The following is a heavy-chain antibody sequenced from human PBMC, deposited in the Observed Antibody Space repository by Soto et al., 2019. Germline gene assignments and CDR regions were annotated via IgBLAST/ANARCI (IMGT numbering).Heavy chain of an antibody. CDR1: GYTFTGYY. J-gene: IGHJ4*02. Sequence: ASVKVSCKASGYTFTGYYMHWVRQAPGQGLEWMGWINPNSGGTNYAQKFQGRVTMTRDTSISTAYMELTRLRSDDTAVYYCARVKYYYDSSGPGDYWGQGTLVTVSS. V-gene: IGHV1-2*02. D-gene: IGHD3-22*01. CDR2: INPNSGGT. CDR3: ARVKYYYDSSGPGDY.